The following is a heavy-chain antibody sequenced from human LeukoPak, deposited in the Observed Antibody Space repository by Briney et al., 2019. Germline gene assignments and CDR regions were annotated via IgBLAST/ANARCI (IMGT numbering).Heavy chain of an antibody. V-gene: IGHV4-34*01. Sequence: TPSETLSLTCAVYGGSFSGYYWSWIRQPPGKGLEWIGEINHSGSTNYNPSLKSRVTISVDTSKNQFSLKLSSVTAADTAVYYCARNSRHWDDFWSGYYTHTNTLYFDYWGQGTLVTVSS. CDR1: GGSFSGYY. CDR3: ARNSRHWDDFWSGYYTHTNTLYFDY. D-gene: IGHD3-3*01. J-gene: IGHJ4*02. CDR2: INHSGST.